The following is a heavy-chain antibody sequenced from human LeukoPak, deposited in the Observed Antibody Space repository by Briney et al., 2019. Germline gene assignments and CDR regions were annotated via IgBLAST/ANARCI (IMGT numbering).Heavy chain of an antibody. CDR2: ISDSGGIT. Sequence: GGSLRLSCSASGFPFSSYAMHWVRQAPGKGLEYVSAISDSGGITYYADSVKGRFTISRDNSKNTLYLQMNKLRAEDTAVYYCAKDGANAVWFGELLRAEYFQHWGQGTLVTVSS. V-gene: IGHV3-23*01. D-gene: IGHD3-10*01. CDR1: GFPFSSYA. CDR3: AKDGANAVWFGELLRAEYFQH. J-gene: IGHJ1*01.